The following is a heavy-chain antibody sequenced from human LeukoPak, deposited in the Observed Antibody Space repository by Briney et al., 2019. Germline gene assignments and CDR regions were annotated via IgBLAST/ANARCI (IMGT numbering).Heavy chain of an antibody. CDR1: GFTFSSYA. CDR3: AREDRLSPYYYYMDV. J-gene: IGHJ6*03. CDR2: ISYDGSNK. V-gene: IGHV3-30*04. D-gene: IGHD3-16*01. Sequence: GSLRLSCAASGFTFSSYAMHWVRQAPGKGLEWVAVISYDGSNKYYADSVKGRFTISRDNSKNTLYLQMNSLRAEDTAVYYCAREDRLSPYYYYMDVWGKGTTVTVSS.